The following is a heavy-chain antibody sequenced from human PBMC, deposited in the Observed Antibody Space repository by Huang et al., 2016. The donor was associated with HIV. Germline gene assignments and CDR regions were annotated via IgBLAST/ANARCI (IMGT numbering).Heavy chain of an antibody. CDR2: INPNSGGT. D-gene: IGHD2-2*01. CDR1: GYTFTGYY. Sequence: QVQLVQSGAEVKKPGASVKVSCKASGYTFTGYYMHWVRQAPGQGHEWMGWINPNSGGTNYAQKFQGRVTMTRDTSISTAYMELSRLRSDDTAVYYCAAGVVPAADYYYYYGMDVWGQGTTVTVSS. CDR3: AAGVVPAADYYYYYGMDV. V-gene: IGHV1-2*02. J-gene: IGHJ6*02.